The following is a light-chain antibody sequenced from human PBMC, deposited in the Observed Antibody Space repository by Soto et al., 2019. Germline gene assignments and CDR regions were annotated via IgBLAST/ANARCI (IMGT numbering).Light chain of an antibody. V-gene: IGKV1-39*01. CDR3: QQSYITPYT. J-gene: IGKJ2*01. CDR1: QSTSIY. CDR2: AAS. Sequence: DIPMTQSPSSLSASVGDRVTITCRAGQSTSIYVNWYQQKPGKAPKLLIYAASSLQSGVPSRFSGSQSGTEFTLTISSLQPEDFADYYCQQSYITPYTFGQGTKLEIK.